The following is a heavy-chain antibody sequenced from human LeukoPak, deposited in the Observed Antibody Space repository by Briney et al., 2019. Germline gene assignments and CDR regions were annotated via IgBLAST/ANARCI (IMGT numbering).Heavy chain of an antibody. V-gene: IGHV1-2*02. CDR3: ARGISSGYGN. CDR2: INPNSGGT. Sequence: GTLSFSSSAYAFTVYYIHWVRHGPGQGKEFMGWINPNSGGTNYAQRFQGMVTITRDTSFLTSYMELSRRTSDDTAEYCCARGISSGYGNWGEGALVTVFS. CDR1: AYAFTVYY. D-gene: IGHD6-25*01. J-gene: IGHJ4*02.